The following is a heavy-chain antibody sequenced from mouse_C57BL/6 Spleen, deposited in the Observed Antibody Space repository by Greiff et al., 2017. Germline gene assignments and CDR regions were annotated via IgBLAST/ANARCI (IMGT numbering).Heavy chain of an antibody. CDR2: IWSGGST. D-gene: IGHD1-1*01. J-gene: IGHJ2*01. V-gene: IGHV2-2*01. CDR1: GFSLTSYG. CDR3: ARENYYGSSGFDY. Sequence: QVQLKESGPGLVQPSQSLSITCTVSGFSLTSYGVHWVRQSPGKGLEWLGVIWSGGSTDYNAAFISRLSISKDNSKSQVFFKMNSLQADDTAIYYCARENYYGSSGFDYWGQGTTLTVSS.